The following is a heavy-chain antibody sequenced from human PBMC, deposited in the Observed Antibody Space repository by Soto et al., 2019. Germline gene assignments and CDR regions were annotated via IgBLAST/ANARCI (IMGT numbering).Heavy chain of an antibody. CDR1: GFTFSSYG. Sequence: GGSLRLSCAASGFTFSSYGMHWVRQAPGKGLEWVAVISYDGNNKYYSDSVKGRFTISRDNSKNTLYLQMNSLRAEDTAVYYCAKFGYSSGWLIDYWGQGTLVTVSS. V-gene: IGHV3-30*18. CDR3: AKFGYSSGWLIDY. D-gene: IGHD6-19*01. CDR2: ISYDGNNK. J-gene: IGHJ4*02.